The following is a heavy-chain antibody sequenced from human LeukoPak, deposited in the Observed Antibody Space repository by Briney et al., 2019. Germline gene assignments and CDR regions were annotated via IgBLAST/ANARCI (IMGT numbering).Heavy chain of an antibody. D-gene: IGHD1-26*01. V-gene: IGHV1-18*01. J-gene: IGHJ4*02. Sequence: ASVKVSCKASGYTFTSYGISWVRQAPGQGLEWMGWISAYNGNTNYAQKLQGRVTMTTDTSTSTACMELRSLRSDDTAVYYCARDVGGELPFDYWGQGTLVTVSS. CDR3: ARDVGGELPFDY. CDR1: GYTFTSYG. CDR2: ISAYNGNT.